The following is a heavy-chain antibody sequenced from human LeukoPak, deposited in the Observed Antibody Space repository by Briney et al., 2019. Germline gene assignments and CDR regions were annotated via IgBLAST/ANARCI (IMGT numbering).Heavy chain of an antibody. J-gene: IGHJ4*02. CDR3: ARDGDDSSGYYCRY. D-gene: IGHD3-22*01. V-gene: IGHV1-69*13. CDR1: GGTFIGYA. CDR2: IIPIFGTA. Sequence: SVKVSCKASGGTFIGYAISWVRQATGQGLEWMGGIIPIFGTANYAQKFQGRVTITADESTSTAYMELSSRRSEDTAVYYCARDGDDSSGYYCRYWGQGTLVTVSS.